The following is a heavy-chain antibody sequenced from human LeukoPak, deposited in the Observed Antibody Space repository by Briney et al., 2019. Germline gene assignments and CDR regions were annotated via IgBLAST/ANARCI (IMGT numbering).Heavy chain of an antibody. V-gene: IGHV1-69*04. D-gene: IGHD6-19*01. CDR1: GGTFSSYA. CDR3: ARAPQGIGYSSGWYNWFDP. Sequence: SVKVSCKASGGTFSSYAISWVRQAPRQGLEWMGRIIPILGIANYAQKFQGRVTITADKSTSTAYMELSSLRSEDTAVYYCARAPQGIGYSSGWYNWFDPWGQGTLVTVSS. CDR2: IIPILGIA. J-gene: IGHJ5*02.